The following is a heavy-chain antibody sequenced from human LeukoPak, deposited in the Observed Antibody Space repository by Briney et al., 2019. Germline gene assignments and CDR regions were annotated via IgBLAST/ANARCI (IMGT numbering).Heavy chain of an antibody. V-gene: IGHV1-2*06. J-gene: IGHJ4*02. CDR3: ARDRYDSSGYYYSIDY. CDR1: GYTFTGYY. D-gene: IGHD3-22*01. Sequence: GASVKVSCKASGYTFTGYYMHWVRQAPGQGLEWMGRINPNSGGTNYAQKFQGRVTMTRDTSISTAYMELSRLRSDDTAVYYCARDRYDSSGYYYSIDYWGQGTLVTVPS. CDR2: INPNSGGT.